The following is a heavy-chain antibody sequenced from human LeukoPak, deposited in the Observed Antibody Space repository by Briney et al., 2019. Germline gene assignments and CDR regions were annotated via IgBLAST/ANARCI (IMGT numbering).Heavy chain of an antibody. CDR2: ISSSSSYK. D-gene: IGHD6-13*01. J-gene: IGHJ4*02. Sequence: PGGSLRLSCAASGFTSSTCTMNSVRQAPGKGLEWVSSISSSSSYKYYADSVKGRFTISRDNAKNSLYLQMNSLRAEDTAVYYCAREFQDRGSSSYRGIDYWGQGTLVTVSS. CDR3: AREFQDRGSSSYRGIDY. V-gene: IGHV3-21*01. CDR1: GFTSSTCT.